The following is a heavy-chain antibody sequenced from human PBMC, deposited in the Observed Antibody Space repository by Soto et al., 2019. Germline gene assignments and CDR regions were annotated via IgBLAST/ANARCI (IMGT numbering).Heavy chain of an antibody. CDR3: AARGGGHYYYYGMDV. J-gene: IGHJ6*02. CDR1: GGTFSSYA. CDR2: IIPIFGTA. D-gene: IGHD3-10*01. V-gene: IGHV1-69*12. Sequence: QVQLVQSGAEVKKPGSSVKVSCKASGGTFSSYAISWVRQAPGQGLEWMGGIIPIFGTANYAQKFQGRVTITADESTSRAYMGLGSLRFWDTAVYYWAARGGGHYYYYGMDVWGQGTTVTVSS.